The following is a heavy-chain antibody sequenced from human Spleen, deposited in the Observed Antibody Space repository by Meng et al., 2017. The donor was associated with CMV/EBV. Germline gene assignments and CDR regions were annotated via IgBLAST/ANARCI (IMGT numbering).Heavy chain of an antibody. CDR2: ISYDGTNK. J-gene: IGHJ5*02. CDR3: ARGRSWFDP. V-gene: IGHV3-30*14. CDR1: GFTLSSYA. Sequence: GGSLRLSCAASGFTLSSYAIHWVRQAPGKGLEWVAIISYDGTNKHYTDSVKGRFSMSRDNTKNTLYLQMNSLRVEDTAVYFCARGRSWFDPWGQGTLVTVSS.